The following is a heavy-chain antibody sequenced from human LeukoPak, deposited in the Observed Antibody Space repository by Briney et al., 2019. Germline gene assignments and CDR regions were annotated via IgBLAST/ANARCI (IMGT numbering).Heavy chain of an antibody. CDR1: GGSINSYY. CDR3: ARSEGAGSYFDY. V-gene: IGHV4-59*01. D-gene: IGHD3-10*01. CDR2: ISYSGST. Sequence: SETLSLTCSVSGGSINSYYWSWIRQPPGKGLEWIGYISYSGSTKSNPSLKSRVTMSLGTSKNQFSLKLSSVTAADPAVYYCARSEGAGSYFDYWGQGSLVTVSS. J-gene: IGHJ4*02.